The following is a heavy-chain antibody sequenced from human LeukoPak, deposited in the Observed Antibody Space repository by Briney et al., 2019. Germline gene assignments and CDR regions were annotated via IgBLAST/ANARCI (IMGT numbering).Heavy chain of an antibody. D-gene: IGHD5-18*01. CDR1: GFTFDDYA. V-gene: IGHV3-9*01. Sequence: PGRSLRLSCAASGFTFDDYAMHWVRQAPGKGLEWVSRINSDGSSTSYADSVKGRFTISRDSSKNTLYLQMNSLRAEDTAVYYCAKDRGYTYGNVDYWGQGTLVTVSS. CDR3: AKDRGYTYGNVDY. J-gene: IGHJ4*02. CDR2: INSDGSST.